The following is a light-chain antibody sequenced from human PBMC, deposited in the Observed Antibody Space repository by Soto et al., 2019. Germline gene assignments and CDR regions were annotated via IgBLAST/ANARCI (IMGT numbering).Light chain of an antibody. Sequence: DIQLTQSPSFLSASVGDRVTITCRASQGISSYLAWYQQKPGKAPSLLIYAASTLQYGVTSRFSGSGSGTEFTLTISSLQPEDFATYYCQQLHTYPLPFGGGTKVEI. CDR2: AAS. J-gene: IGKJ4*01. CDR3: QQLHTYPLP. V-gene: IGKV1-9*01. CDR1: QGISSY.